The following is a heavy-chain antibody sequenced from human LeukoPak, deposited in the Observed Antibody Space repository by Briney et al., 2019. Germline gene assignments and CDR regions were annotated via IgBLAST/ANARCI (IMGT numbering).Heavy chain of an antibody. D-gene: IGHD2-15*01. V-gene: IGHV1-46*01. J-gene: IGHJ3*02. CDR3: ARDLMGRYCSGGSCYSDAFDI. Sequence: ASVKVSCKASGYTFTSYYMHWVRQAPGQGLEWMGIINPSGGSTSYAQKFQGRVTMTRDTSTSTAYMELSSLRSEDTAVYYCARDLMGRYCSGGSCYSDAFDIWGQGTMVTVSS. CDR1: GYTFTSYY. CDR2: INPSGGST.